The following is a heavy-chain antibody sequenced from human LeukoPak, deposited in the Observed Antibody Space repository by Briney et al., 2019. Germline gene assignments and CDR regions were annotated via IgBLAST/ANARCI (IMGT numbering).Heavy chain of an antibody. V-gene: IGHV3-23*01. CDR1: GFTFSSYG. CDR2: ISGSGGST. Sequence: PGGSLRLSCAASGFTFSSYGMSWVRQAPGKGLEWVSAISGSGGSTYYADSVKGRFTISRDNSKNTLYLQMNSLRAEDTAVYYCAKDPGAAVAGPNFDYWGQGTLVTVSS. D-gene: IGHD6-19*01. CDR3: AKDPGAAVAGPNFDY. J-gene: IGHJ4*02.